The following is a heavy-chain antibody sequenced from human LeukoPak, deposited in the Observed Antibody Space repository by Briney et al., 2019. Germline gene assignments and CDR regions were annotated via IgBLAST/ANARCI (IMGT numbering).Heavy chain of an antibody. CDR2: MNPNSGNT. D-gene: IGHD1-26*01. CDR3: TTGRRIVGATISYYFDY. Sequence: GASVKVSCKASGYTFTSYDINWVRQATAQGLEWMGWMNPNSGNTGYAQKFQGRVTLTRNTSISTAYMELSSLRSEYTAVYYCTTGRRIVGATISYYFDYWGERTLVTVSS. V-gene: IGHV1-8*01. CDR1: GYTFTSYD. J-gene: IGHJ4*02.